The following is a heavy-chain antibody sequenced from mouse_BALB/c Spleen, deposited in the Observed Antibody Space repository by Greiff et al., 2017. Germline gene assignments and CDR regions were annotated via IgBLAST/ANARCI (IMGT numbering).Heavy chain of an antibody. D-gene: IGHD2-4*01. CDR3: ARDDYGPFAY. V-gene: IGHV1-7*01. CDR2: INPSTGYT. Sequence: VQLQQSGAELAKPGASVKMSCKASGYTFTSYWMHWVKQRPGQGLEWIGYINPSTGYTEYNQKFKDKATLTADKSSSTAYMQLSSLTSEDSAVYYCARDDYGPFAYWGQGTLVTVSA. J-gene: IGHJ3*01. CDR1: GYTFTSYW.